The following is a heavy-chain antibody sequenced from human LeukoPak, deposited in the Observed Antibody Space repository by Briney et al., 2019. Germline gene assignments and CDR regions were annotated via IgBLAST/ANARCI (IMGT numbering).Heavy chain of an antibody. CDR3: ARDRAYQATTGYYGY. CDR2: IIPIFGTA. CDR1: GGTFSSYA. V-gene: IGHV1-69*13. J-gene: IGHJ4*02. D-gene: IGHD3-9*01. Sequence: ASVKVSCKASGGTFSSYAISWVRQAPGQGLEWMGGIIPIFGTANYAQKFQGRVTITADESTSTAYMELSSLRSEDTAVYYCARDRAYQATTGYYGYWGQGTLVTVSS.